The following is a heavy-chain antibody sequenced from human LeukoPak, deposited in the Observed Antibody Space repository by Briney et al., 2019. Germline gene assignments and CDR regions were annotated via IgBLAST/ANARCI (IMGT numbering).Heavy chain of an antibody. CDR1: GGSISSGGYY. CDR2: IYYSGST. D-gene: IGHD3-22*01. V-gene: IGHV4-31*03. CDR3: ARLMYYYDSSGYDRAFDI. J-gene: IGHJ3*02. Sequence: SQTLSLTCTVSGGSISSGGYYWSWIRQHPGKGLEWIGYIYYSGSTYYNPSLKSRVTISVDTSKNQFSLKLSSVTAADTAVYYCARLMYYYDSSGYDRAFDIWGQGTMVTVSS.